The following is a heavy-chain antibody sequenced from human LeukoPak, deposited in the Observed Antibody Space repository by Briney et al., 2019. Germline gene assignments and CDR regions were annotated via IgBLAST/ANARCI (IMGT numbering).Heavy chain of an antibody. Sequence: GGSLRLSCAASGFTLSSYAMHWVRQAPGKGLEWVAVISYDGSIKYYADSVKGRFTISRDNSKNTLYLQMNSLRADDTAVYYCARDSLVSGDFWFDPWGQGTLVTVSS. CDR3: ARDSLVSGDFWFDP. D-gene: IGHD4-17*01. J-gene: IGHJ5*02. CDR2: ISYDGSIK. CDR1: GFTLSSYA. V-gene: IGHV3-30*04.